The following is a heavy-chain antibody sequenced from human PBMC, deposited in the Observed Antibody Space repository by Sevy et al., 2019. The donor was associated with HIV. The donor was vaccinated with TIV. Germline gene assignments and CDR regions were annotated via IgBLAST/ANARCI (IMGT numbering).Heavy chain of an antibody. V-gene: IGHV3-21*06. D-gene: IGHD1-26*01. CDR2: ISGSSNYI. CDR3: ARGPPDGSYDYFDY. CDR1: GFTFTSYA. Sequence: GGSLRLSCAVSGFTFTSYAMNWVRQAPGKGLEWVSSISGSSNYIYYAESVKGRFRISRDNVKDTLYLQMNSLRADDTAVYYCARGPPDGSYDYFDYWGQGTLVTVSS. J-gene: IGHJ4*02.